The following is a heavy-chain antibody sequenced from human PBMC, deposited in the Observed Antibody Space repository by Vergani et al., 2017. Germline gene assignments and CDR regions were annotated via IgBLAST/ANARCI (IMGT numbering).Heavy chain of an antibody. CDR1: GFTLSNYD. D-gene: IGHD3-16*01. J-gene: IGHJ4*02. V-gene: IGHV3-30*02. CDR3: AKHFRGWGIDY. CDR2: IQFDGSNQ. Sequence: QVQLVESGGGVVQRGGSLRLSCATSGFTLSNYDMQWIRQGPGKGLEFVAFIQFDGSNQYYADSVKGRFTLSRDFSKNTLYLQMNSLSTDDTATYYCAKHFRGWGIDYWGKGPQVIVSS.